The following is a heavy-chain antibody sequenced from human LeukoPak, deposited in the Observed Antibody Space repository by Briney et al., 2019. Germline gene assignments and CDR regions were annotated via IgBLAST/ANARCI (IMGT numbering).Heavy chain of an antibody. Sequence: SGESLKISCKGSGYRFTDYCIGWVRQMPGKGLEWMGIIYPGDSDTRYSPSFQGQVTISVDKSINTAHLQWGSLKASDTAMYYCARGAAGTIPDYYYFGMDIWGQGTTVTVSS. CDR3: ARGAAGTIPDYYYFGMDI. D-gene: IGHD1-7*01. J-gene: IGHJ6*02. CDR1: GYRFTDYC. V-gene: IGHV5-51*01. CDR2: IYPGDSDT.